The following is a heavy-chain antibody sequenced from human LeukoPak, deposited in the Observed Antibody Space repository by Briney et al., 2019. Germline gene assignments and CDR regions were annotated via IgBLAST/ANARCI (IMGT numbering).Heavy chain of an antibody. Sequence: ASVKVSCKASGYTFTSYDINWVRQATGQGLAWMGWMNPNSGNTGYAQKFQGRVTMTRNTSISTAYMELSSLRSEDTAVYYCARGPWAGIFGVVGSYYYYMDVWGKGTTVTVSS. D-gene: IGHD3-3*01. CDR3: ARGPWAGIFGVVGSYYYYMDV. V-gene: IGHV1-8*01. CDR1: GYTFTSYD. J-gene: IGHJ6*03. CDR2: MNPNSGNT.